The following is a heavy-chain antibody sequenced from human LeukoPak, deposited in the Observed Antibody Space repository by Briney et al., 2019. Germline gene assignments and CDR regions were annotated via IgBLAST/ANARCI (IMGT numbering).Heavy chain of an antibody. CDR1: GGSISSGGYY. D-gene: IGHD3-3*01. Sequence: PSETLSLTCTVSGGSISSGGYYWSWIRQHPGKGLEWIGYIYYSGSTYYNPSLKSRVTISVDTSKNQFSLKLSSVTAADTAVYYCARSVEGGVVIPGAFDIWGQGTMVTVSS. V-gene: IGHV4-31*03. CDR3: ARSVEGGVVIPGAFDI. J-gene: IGHJ3*02. CDR2: IYYSGST.